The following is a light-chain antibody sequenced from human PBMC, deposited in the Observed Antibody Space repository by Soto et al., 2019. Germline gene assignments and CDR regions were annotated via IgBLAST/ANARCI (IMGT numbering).Light chain of an antibody. CDR2: EFS. Sequence: QSALTQPASVSGSPGQSITISCTGTSSDVGCYNYVYWYQQPPGKAPQLMIYEFSNRPSGVSNRFSGSKSGNTASLTISGLQAEDESDSYSSSYTSSSTPYVFGTGTKLTVL. CDR1: SSDVGCYNY. V-gene: IGLV2-14*01. J-gene: IGLJ1*01. CDR3: SSYTSSSTPYV.